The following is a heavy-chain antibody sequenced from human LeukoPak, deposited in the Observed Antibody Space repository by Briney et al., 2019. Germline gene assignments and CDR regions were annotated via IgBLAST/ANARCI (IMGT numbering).Heavy chain of an antibody. V-gene: IGHV1-69*13. J-gene: IGHJ6*02. CDR1: GGTFSSYA. CDR3: ARGSMFYGDYELVYYYGMDV. Sequence: SVRVSCKASGGTFSSYAISWVRQAPGQGLEWMGGIIPIFGTANYAQKFQGRVTITADESTSTAYMELSSLRSEDTAVYYCARGSMFYGDYELVYYYGMDVWGQGTTVTVSS. CDR2: IIPIFGTA. D-gene: IGHD4-17*01.